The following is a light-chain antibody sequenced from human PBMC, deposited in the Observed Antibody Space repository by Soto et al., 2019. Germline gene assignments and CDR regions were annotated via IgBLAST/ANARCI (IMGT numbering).Light chain of an antibody. CDR1: QSVTSN. V-gene: IGKV3-15*01. Sequence: EIVLTQSPGTLSLSPGERATLSCRASQSVTSNYLAWYQQKPGQAPGLLIYRASSRATGISGSFSGSGSGTEFTLTITSLQSEDFAVYYCQQYNEWPITFGQGTRLEIK. CDR3: QQYNEWPIT. J-gene: IGKJ5*01. CDR2: RAS.